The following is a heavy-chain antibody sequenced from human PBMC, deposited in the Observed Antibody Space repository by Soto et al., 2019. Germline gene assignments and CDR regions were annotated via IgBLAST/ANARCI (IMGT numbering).Heavy chain of an antibody. CDR3: AKDGAPDVAMATIFFDY. Sequence: QVQLVESGGGVVQPGRSLRLSFAASGFTFSSYGMHWVRQAPGKGLEWVAVISYDGSNKYYADSVKGRFTISRDKSKDTLELQMNSLGAEDTAVYSCAKDGAPDVAMATIFFDYWGQGTLVTVSS. D-gene: IGHD5-12*01. CDR1: GFTFSSYG. V-gene: IGHV3-30*18. CDR2: ISYDGSNK. J-gene: IGHJ4*02.